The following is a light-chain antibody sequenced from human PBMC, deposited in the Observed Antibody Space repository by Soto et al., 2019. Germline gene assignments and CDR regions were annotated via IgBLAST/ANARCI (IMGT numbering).Light chain of an antibody. CDR1: QTISSW. CDR2: KAS. J-gene: IGKJ1*01. V-gene: IGKV1-5*03. Sequence: DIQMTQSPSTLSGSVGDRVTITCRASQTISSWLAWYQQKPGKAPKLLIYKASSLESGVPSRFSGSGSGTEFTLTISSLQPEDFATYYCLQDYNYPRTFGQGSKVDI. CDR3: LQDYNYPRT.